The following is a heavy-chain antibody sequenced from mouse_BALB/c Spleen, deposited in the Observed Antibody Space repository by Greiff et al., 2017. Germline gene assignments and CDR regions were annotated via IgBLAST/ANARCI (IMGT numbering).Heavy chain of an antibody. Sequence: EVQLHQSGPVLARPGASVKMSCKASGYTFTSYRMHWVKQRPGQGLEWIGAIDPGNSDTSYNQKFKGKAKLTAVTSTSTAYMELSSLTNEDSAVYYGTRHYDYEGIWFAYWGQGTLVTVSA. V-gene: IGHV1-5*01. J-gene: IGHJ3*01. CDR3: TRHYDYEGIWFAY. D-gene: IGHD2-4*01. CDR1: GYTFTSYR. CDR2: IDPGNSDT.